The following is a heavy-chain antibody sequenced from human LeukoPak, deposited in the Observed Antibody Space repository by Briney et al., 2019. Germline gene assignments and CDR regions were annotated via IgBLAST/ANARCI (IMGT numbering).Heavy chain of an antibody. CDR3: ARENSGYDLSYFDY. J-gene: IGHJ4*02. Sequence: ASVKVSCKASGYTFTSYGISWVRQAPGQGLEWMGWISAYNGNTNYAQKLQGRVTMTTDTSTSTAYMELRSLRSDDTAVYYCARENSGYDLSYFDYWGQGALVSVSS. D-gene: IGHD5-12*01. CDR1: GYTFTSYG. CDR2: ISAYNGNT. V-gene: IGHV1-18*01.